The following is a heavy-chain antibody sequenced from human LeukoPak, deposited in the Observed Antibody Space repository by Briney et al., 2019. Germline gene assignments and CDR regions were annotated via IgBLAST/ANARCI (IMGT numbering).Heavy chain of an antibody. CDR1: GFTFSAYA. CDR2: IGSDNKP. D-gene: IGHD5-18*01. V-gene: IGHV3-69-1*01. Sequence: PGGSLRLSCEASGFTFSAYAMTWVRQAPGQGLEWVSSIGSDNKPHYSESVKGRFAISRDNARNTLYLQMNSLRAEDTAVYYCTSDTVDTTLGIDYWGQGTLVTVSS. CDR3: TSDTVDTTLGIDY. J-gene: IGHJ4*02.